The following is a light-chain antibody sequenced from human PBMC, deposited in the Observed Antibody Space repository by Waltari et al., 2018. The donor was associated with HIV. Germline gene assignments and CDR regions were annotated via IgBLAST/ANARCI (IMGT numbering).Light chain of an antibody. CDR2: NGR. CDR3: QVWHYSVV. CDR1: AIGTTD. Sequence: SYELTQPFSVSVALGQTVRITRGGRAIGTTDVHRYQQRPVQAPLLVIFNGRNRPPGIPERFSGSNSRNTATLTISGAQAGDEADYYCQVWHYSVVFGGGTKLTVL. J-gene: IGLJ3*02. V-gene: IGLV3-9*01.